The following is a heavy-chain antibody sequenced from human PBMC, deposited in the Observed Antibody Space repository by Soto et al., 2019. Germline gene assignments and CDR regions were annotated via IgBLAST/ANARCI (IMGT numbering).Heavy chain of an antibody. CDR1: GFTFSSYW. D-gene: IGHD2-2*02. V-gene: IGHV3-7*01. CDR3: ARFVVVPAAISGMDV. J-gene: IGHJ6*02. CDR2: IKQDGSEK. Sequence: PGGSLRLSCAASGFTFSSYWMSWVRQAPGKGLEWAANIKQDGSEKYYVDSVKGRFTISRDNAKNSLYLQMNSLRAEDTAVYYCARFVVVPAAISGMDVWGQGTTVTVSS.